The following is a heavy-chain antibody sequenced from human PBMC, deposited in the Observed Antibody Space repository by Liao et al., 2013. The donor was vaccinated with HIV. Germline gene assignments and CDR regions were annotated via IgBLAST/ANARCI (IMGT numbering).Heavy chain of an antibody. J-gene: IGHJ3*02. V-gene: IGHV4-39*07. CDR1: GASISSSSYY. Sequence: QVQLQESGPGLVKPSETLSLTCTVSGASISSSSYYWGWIRQPPGKGLEWIGSIYYTGSTYYNPSLKSRVTISVDTSKNQFSLKLSSLTAADTAIYYCARAGGYYDFWSGSRTHGTFHIWGQGTMVSVSS. CDR3: ARAGGYYDFWSGSRTHGTFHI. D-gene: IGHD3-3*01. CDR2: IYYTGST.